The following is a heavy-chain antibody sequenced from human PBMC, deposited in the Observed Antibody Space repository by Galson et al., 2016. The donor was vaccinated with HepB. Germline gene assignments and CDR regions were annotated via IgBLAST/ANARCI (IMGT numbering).Heavy chain of an antibody. V-gene: IGHV3-74*01. CDR3: HVWFGESRYGVDV. J-gene: IGHJ6*02. D-gene: IGHD3-10*01. CDR2: ISSDGGKT. Sequence: SLRLSCAASGFTSSIYWMHWARQAPGKGLVWVSRISSDGGKTTYADSVKGRFTISRDNAKNTLSLQMNSLRVEDTAVYYCHVWFGESRYGVDVWGQGTTVTVSS. CDR1: GFTSSIYW.